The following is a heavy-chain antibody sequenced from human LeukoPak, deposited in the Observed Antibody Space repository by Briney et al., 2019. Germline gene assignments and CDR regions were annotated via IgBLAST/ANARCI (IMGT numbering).Heavy chain of an antibody. J-gene: IGHJ4*02. CDR1: GLTVSSKY. CDR3: AKSSGYSYGYFDY. CDR2: ISGSGGST. D-gene: IGHD5-18*01. Sequence: GGSLRPSCAASGLTVSSKYMTWVRQAPGKGLEWVAAISGSGGSTYYADSVKGRFTISRDNSKNTLYLQMNSLRAEDTAVYYCAKSSGYSYGYFDYWGQGTLVTVSS. V-gene: IGHV3-23*01.